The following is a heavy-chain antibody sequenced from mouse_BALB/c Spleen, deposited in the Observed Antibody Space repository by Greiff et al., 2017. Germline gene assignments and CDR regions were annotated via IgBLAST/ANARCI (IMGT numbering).Heavy chain of an antibody. Sequence: VKLVESGPQLVRPGASVKISCKASGYSFTSYWMHWVKQRPGQGLEWIGMIDPSDSETRLNQKFKDKATLTVDKSSSTAYMQLSSPTSEDSAVYYCARGGNFFDYWGQGTTLTVSA. CDR3: ARGGNFFDY. CDR2: IDPSDSET. CDR1: GYSFTSYW. J-gene: IGHJ2*01. D-gene: IGHD1-1*02. V-gene: IGHV1S126*01.